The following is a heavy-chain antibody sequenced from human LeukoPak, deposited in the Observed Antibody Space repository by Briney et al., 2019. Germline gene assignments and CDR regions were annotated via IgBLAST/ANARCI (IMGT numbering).Heavy chain of an antibody. CDR3: ATIRDPPEIYDSSGYTFDY. V-gene: IGHV1-18*01. Sequence: ASVKVSCKASGYTFTSYGIRWVRPAPGQGLEWMGWISAYNGNTNYAQKLQGRVTMTEDTSTDTAYMELSSLRSEDTAVYYCATIRDPPEIYDSSGYTFDYWGQGTLVTVSS. J-gene: IGHJ4*02. CDR1: GYTFTSYG. D-gene: IGHD3-22*01. CDR2: ISAYNGNT.